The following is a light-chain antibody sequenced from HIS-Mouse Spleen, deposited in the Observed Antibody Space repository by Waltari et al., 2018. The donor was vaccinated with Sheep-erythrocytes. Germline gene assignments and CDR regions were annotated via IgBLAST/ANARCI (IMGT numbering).Light chain of an antibody. Sequence: QSVLTQPPSVSEAPRQRVTISCSGSSSNIGNNAVNWYQQLPGKAPKLLIYYDDLLPSGVPDRCSGSKSGNTASLTISGLQAEDEADYYCCSYAGSYNHVFATGTKVTVL. CDR2: YDD. J-gene: IGLJ1*01. CDR3: CSYAGSYNHV. V-gene: IGLV1-36*01. CDR1: SSNIGNNA.